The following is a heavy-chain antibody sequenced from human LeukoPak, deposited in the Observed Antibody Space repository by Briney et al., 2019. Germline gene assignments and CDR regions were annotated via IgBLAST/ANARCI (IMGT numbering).Heavy chain of an antibody. CDR1: GFTFSTYN. CDR3: ARDPTAR. D-gene: IGHD2-21*02. V-gene: IGHV3-21*01. Sequence: GSLRLSCAASGFTFSTYNMNWVRQAPGKGLEWVSSISSSSSTIYYADSVKGRFTISRDNAKNSLFLQMNSLRAEDTAVYYCARDPTARWGQGTLVTVSS. CDR2: ISSSSSTI. J-gene: IGHJ4*02.